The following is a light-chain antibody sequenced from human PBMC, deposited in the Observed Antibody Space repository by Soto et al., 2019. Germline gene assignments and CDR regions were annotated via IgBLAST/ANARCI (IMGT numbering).Light chain of an antibody. CDR2: DNN. CDR1: SSNIGNNY. CDR3: GTWDSSLSAAV. V-gene: IGLV1-51*01. J-gene: IGLJ7*01. Sequence: QSVLTQPPSVSAAPGQKVTISCSGSSSNIGNNYVSWYQQLPGTAPKLLIYDNNKRPSGIPDRFSGSKSGTSATLGITGLQTGDEDDYYCGTWDSSLSAAVFGGGTQLTVL.